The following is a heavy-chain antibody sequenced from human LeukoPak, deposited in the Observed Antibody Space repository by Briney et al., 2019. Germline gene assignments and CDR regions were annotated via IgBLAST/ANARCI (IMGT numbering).Heavy chain of an antibody. CDR2: ISSSSSYI. Sequence: GGSLRLSCAASGFTFSSYSMNWVRQAPGKGLEWVSSISSSSSYIYYADSVKGRFTISRDNAKNSLYLQMNSLRAEDTAVYYCAREERWSPDFFDYWGQGTLVTVSS. CDR3: AREERWSPDFFDY. D-gene: IGHD4-23*01. CDR1: GFTFSSYS. J-gene: IGHJ4*02. V-gene: IGHV3-21*01.